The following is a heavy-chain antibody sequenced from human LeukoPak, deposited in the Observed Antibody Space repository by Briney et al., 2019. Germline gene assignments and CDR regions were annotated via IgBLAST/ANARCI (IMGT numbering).Heavy chain of an antibody. J-gene: IGHJ5*02. V-gene: IGHV4-39*01. Sequence: SETLSLTCTVSGGSISSSSYYWGWIRQPPGKGLGWIGSIYYSGSTYYNPSLKSRVTISVDTSKNQFSLKLSSVTAADTAVYYCARHARRYNWFDPWGQGTLVTVSS. CDR1: GGSISSSSYY. CDR3: ARHARRYNWFDP. CDR2: IYYSGST. D-gene: IGHD2-15*01.